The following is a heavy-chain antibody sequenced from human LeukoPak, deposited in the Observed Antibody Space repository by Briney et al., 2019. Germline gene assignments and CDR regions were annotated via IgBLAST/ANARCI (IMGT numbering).Heavy chain of an antibody. CDR3: AKRDNYRGVAEYFQH. Sequence: PGGSLRLSCAASGFTFSSYAMSWVRQAPGKGLERVSAISGSGGGTYYADSVKGRFTISRDNSKNTLYLQMNSLRAEDTAVYYRAKRDNYRGVAEYFQHWGQGTLVTVSS. J-gene: IGHJ1*01. V-gene: IGHV3-23*01. CDR2: ISGSGGGT. CDR1: GFTFSSYA. D-gene: IGHD3-10*01.